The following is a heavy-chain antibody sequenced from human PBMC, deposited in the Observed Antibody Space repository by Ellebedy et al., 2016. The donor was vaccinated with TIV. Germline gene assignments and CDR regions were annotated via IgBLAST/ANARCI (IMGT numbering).Heavy chain of an antibody. D-gene: IGHD6-19*01. CDR1: GFTFSDYY. CDR3: ATHSSYGNYFDY. V-gene: IGHV3-11*06. J-gene: IGHJ4*02. CDR2: ISSSSSDT. Sequence: GESLKISCAASGFTFSDYYMSWIRQAPGKGLEWVLYISSSSSDTNYADSVKGRFTISRDNAKNSLYLQLNSLRAEDTAVYYCATHSSYGNYFDYWGQGTLVTVSS.